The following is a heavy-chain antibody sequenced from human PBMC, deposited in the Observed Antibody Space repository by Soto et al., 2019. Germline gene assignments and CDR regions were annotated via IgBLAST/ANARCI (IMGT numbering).Heavy chain of an antibody. CDR2: IFPMFDVP. Sequence: QVQLVQSGPEMKKPGSAVKVSCKASGGTFNTYAMNWVRQVPGHGLEWMGGIFPMFDVPRYAQKFQGRVPITLDESSTTAYMDLSSLRFDDTAVYYCARSVGSGGVIGGFDYWGQGTLVSV. J-gene: IGHJ4*02. CDR1: GGTFNTYA. D-gene: IGHD3-16*02. V-gene: IGHV1-69*19. CDR3: ARSVGSGGVIGGFDY.